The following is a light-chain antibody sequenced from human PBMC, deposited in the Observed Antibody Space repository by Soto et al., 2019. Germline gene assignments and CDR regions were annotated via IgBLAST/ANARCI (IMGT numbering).Light chain of an antibody. Sequence: QSALAQPSSVSGSPGQSITISCTGTSTDVGGYNYVSWYQHHPGKGPKLIIYEVNNRPSGVSDRFSGSKSGNKASLTISNLEAEDVSDYYCGSYTSTDTPVVFGTGSKGTVL. J-gene: IGLJ1*01. V-gene: IGLV2-14*01. CDR1: STDVGGYNY. CDR2: EVN. CDR3: GSYTSTDTPVV.